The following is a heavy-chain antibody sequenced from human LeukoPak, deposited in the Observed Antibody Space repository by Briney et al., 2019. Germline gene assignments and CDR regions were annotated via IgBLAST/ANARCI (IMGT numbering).Heavy chain of an antibody. CDR2: MNPNSGNT. J-gene: IGHJ3*02. Sequence: RASVKVSCKASGYTFTGYYMHWVRQATGQGLEWMGWMNPNSGNTGYAQKFQGRVTMTRDSSRSTAYMELSSLRSEDTAVYYCAREKILTGQGDSFDIWGQGTMVTVSS. CDR3: AREKILTGQGDSFDI. D-gene: IGHD3-9*01. V-gene: IGHV1-8*02. CDR1: GYTFTGYY.